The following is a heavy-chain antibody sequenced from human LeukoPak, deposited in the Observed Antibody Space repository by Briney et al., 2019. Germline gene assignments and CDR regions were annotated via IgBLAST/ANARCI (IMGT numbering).Heavy chain of an antibody. CDR1: GGSISSYY. J-gene: IGHJ6*02. D-gene: IGHD5-18*01. V-gene: IGHV4-4*07. CDR2: IYTSGST. Sequence: SETLSLTCTVSGGSISSYYWSWIRQPAGKGLEWIGRIYTSGSTNYNPSLKSRVTMSVDTSKNQFSLKLSSVTAADTAVYYCARDPASYGYRYYYGMDVWGQGTTVTVSS. CDR3: ARDPASYGYRYYYGMDV.